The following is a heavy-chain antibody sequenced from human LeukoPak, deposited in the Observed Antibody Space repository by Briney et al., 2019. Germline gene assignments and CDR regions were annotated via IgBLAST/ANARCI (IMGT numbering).Heavy chain of an antibody. CDR3: ARGRAYSGSYYDLAGRRRYYFDY. Sequence: PSETLSLTCTVSGGSISSYYWSWIRQPAGKGLEWIGRIYTSGSTNYNPSLKSRVTMSVDTSKNQFSLKLSSVTAADTAVYYCARGRAYSGSYYDLAGRRRYYFDYWGQGTLVTVSS. CDR1: GGSISSYY. J-gene: IGHJ4*02. D-gene: IGHD1-26*01. CDR2: IYTSGST. V-gene: IGHV4-4*07.